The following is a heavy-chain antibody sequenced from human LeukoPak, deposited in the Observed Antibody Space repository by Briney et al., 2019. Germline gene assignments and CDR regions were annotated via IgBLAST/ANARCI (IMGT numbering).Heavy chain of an antibody. D-gene: IGHD4-17*01. CDR3: ARDMVYDYGVLGY. V-gene: IGHV3-7*01. J-gene: IGHJ4*02. Sequence: SGGSLRLSCAASGFTFSSYWMSWVRQAPGKGLEWVANIKQDGSEKYYVDSVKGRFTISRDNAKNSLYLQMNSLRAEDTAVYYCARDMVYDYGVLGYWGQGTLVTVSS. CDR1: GFTFSSYW. CDR2: IKQDGSEK.